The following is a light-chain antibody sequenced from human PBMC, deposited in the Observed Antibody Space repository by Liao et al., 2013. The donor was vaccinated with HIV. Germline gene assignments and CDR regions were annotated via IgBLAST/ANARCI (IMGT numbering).Light chain of an antibody. CDR1: GIGGKR. J-gene: IGLJ3*02. Sequence: SYVLTQSPSVSVAPGETARIPCGGDGIGGKRVNWYQQKPGQSPVLVIYQDTERPSGIPERFSGSSSGTTVTLTISGVQAEDEADYYCQSADSSGTCPVFGGGTKLTVL. CDR2: QDT. CDR3: QSADSSGTCPV. V-gene: IGLV3-25*03.